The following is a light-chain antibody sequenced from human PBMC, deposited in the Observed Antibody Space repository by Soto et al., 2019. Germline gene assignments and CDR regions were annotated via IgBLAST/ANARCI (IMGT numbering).Light chain of an antibody. CDR1: QGISSN. V-gene: IGKV3-15*01. CDR2: GAS. Sequence: EIVMTQSPATPSVSRGERATLSYRASQGISSNLAWYQQRPGQAPRLLIYGASTRATGISARFSGSGSGTECTLTISRLQPEDFATDYCLQHNSYPRTFGQGTKVDIK. CDR3: LQHNSYPRT. J-gene: IGKJ1*01.